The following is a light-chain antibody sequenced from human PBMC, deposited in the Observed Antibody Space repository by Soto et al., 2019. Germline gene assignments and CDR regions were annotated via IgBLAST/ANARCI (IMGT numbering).Light chain of an antibody. CDR3: QQYNSYWT. CDR1: QSISSW. J-gene: IGKJ1*01. Sequence: DIQMTQSPSTLSASVGDIVTITCLASQSISSWLAWYQQKPGKAPKLLIYKASSLESGVPSRFSGSGSGTEFTLTISSLQPDDFATYYCQQYNSYWTFDQGTKVQLQ. CDR2: KAS. V-gene: IGKV1-5*03.